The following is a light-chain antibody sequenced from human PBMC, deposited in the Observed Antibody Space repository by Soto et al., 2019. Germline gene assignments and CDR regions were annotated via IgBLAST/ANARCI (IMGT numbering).Light chain of an antibody. CDR1: QSIRKY. Sequence: DIQMTQSPSSLSASVGDRVIITCRASQSIRKYLNWYQHKPGKVPTLLIYAASSLQSGVPSRFSGSGSGTEITLTITSLQPEDFATYYCQQSGDTPPWTFGQGTRWIS. CDR3: QQSGDTPPWT. CDR2: AAS. J-gene: IGKJ1*01. V-gene: IGKV1-39*01.